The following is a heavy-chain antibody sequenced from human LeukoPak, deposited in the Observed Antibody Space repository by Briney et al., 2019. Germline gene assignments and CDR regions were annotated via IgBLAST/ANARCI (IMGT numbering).Heavy chain of an antibody. Sequence: GGSLRLSCAASGFTFSSYEMNWVRQAPGKGLEWVSYISSSGSTIYYADSVKGRFTISRDNAKNSLYLQMNSLRAEDTAVHYCARGVRFGELLGWFDPWGQGTLVTVSS. D-gene: IGHD3-10*01. CDR1: GFTFSSYE. V-gene: IGHV3-48*03. CDR3: ARGVRFGELLGWFDP. J-gene: IGHJ5*02. CDR2: ISSSGSTI.